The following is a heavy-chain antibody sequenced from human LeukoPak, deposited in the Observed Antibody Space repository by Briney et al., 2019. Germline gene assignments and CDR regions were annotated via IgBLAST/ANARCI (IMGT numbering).Heavy chain of an antibody. CDR2: MNPNSGNT. CDR3: ARDGSGSDILWWV. D-gene: IGHD2-21*01. J-gene: IGHJ4*02. Sequence: GASVRVSCKASGYTFTNYDINWVRQASGQGLGWMGWMNPNSGNTGSAQKFQGRVTMTSNTSISTAYMELSSLRSEDTAVYYCARDGSGSDILWWVWGQGTLVTVSS. CDR1: GYTFTNYD. V-gene: IGHV1-8*01.